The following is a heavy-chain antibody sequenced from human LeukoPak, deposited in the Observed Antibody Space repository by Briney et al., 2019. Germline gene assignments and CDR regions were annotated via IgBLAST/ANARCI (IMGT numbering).Heavy chain of an antibody. J-gene: IGHJ5*02. Sequence: GGSLRLSCATSGFTFNNYAMSWVRQAPGKGLEWVSAISSSGGSTLYADSVKGRFSISRDNSNNTLYLQMNSLRAEDTAVYYCARDVRSSWYTTINWFDPWGQGTLVTVSS. V-gene: IGHV3-23*01. CDR1: GFTFNNYA. CDR3: ARDVRSSWYTTINWFDP. CDR2: ISSSGGST. D-gene: IGHD6-13*01.